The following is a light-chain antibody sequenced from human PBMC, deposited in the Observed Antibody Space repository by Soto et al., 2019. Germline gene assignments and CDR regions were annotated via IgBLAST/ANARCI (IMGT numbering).Light chain of an antibody. J-gene: IGLJ2*01. Sequence: QSALNQPASVSGSPGQSITISCTGSGSDVGASNYVSWYQQHPDKAPNLMIFEVTNRPSGVSDRFSGSKSGNTASLTISSLQAEDEADYYCSSYTTSSTPVVFGGGTKLTVL. CDR3: SSYTTSSTPVV. CDR2: EVT. CDR1: GSDVGASNY. V-gene: IGLV2-14*01.